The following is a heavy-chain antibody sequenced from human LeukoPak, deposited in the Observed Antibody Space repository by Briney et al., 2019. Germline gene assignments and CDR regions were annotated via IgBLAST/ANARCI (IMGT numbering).Heavy chain of an antibody. Sequence: GGSRRLSCAASGFIFSSYEMNWVRQAQGKGLGWDAFISESGGTMYLAGSVKGRFTISRDNAKNSLYLQMNSLRAEDTAVYYCARDGTGDKWLVPFDCWGQGTLVTVSS. CDR3: ARDGTGDKWLVPFDC. CDR1: GFIFSSYE. V-gene: IGHV3-48*03. J-gene: IGHJ4*02. CDR2: ISESGGTM. D-gene: IGHD6-19*01.